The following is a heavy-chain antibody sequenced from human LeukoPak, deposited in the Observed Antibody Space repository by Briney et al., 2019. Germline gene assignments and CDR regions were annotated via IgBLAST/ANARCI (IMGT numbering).Heavy chain of an antibody. J-gene: IGHJ5*02. CDR3: ARDNSVGDIAWWFDP. CDR2: INPSGSST. D-gene: IGHD3-16*02. V-gene: IGHV1-46*01. Sequence: ASVKVSCKASGYSFTSHYMDWVRQAPGQGLEWMGLINPSGSSTLYAQKFQGRATMTRDMSTTTDYMELSSLRSEDTAVYYCARDNSVGDIAWWFDPWGQGTLVTVSS. CDR1: GYSFTSHY.